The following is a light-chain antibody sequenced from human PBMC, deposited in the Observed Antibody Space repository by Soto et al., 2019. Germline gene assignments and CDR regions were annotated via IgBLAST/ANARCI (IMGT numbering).Light chain of an antibody. CDR3: QQYVSYPLT. CDR2: KAS. CDR1: QSISDW. V-gene: IGKV1-5*03. Sequence: DIQMTQSPSTLSASVGDRVTITCRASQSISDWLAWYQQKPGKAPKLLIYKASSLQSGVPSRFSGSGSGTEFTLTISSLQPDDFATYYCQQYVSYPLTFGGGTKMEIK. J-gene: IGKJ4*01.